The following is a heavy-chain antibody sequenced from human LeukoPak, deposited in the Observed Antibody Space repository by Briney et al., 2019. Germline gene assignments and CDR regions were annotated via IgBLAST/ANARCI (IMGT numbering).Heavy chain of an antibody. J-gene: IGHJ4*02. CDR1: GGSISSGGYY. CDR2: TYYSGST. CDR3: ARDYDSSGLHDY. Sequence: SQTLSLTCTVSGGSISSGGYYWSWIRQHPGKGLEWIGYTYYSGSTYYNPSLKSRVTISVDTSKNQFSLKLSSVTAADTAVYYCARDYDSSGLHDYWGQGALVTVSS. D-gene: IGHD3-22*01. V-gene: IGHV4-31*03.